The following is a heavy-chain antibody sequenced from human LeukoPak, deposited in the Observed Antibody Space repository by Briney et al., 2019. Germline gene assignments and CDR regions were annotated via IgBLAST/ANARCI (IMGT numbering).Heavy chain of an antibody. CDR3: ARHYYGDYEGWFDP. Sequence: PSEILSLTCTVSGGSISSYYWSWSRQPPGKGLEWIGYISYSGSTNYNPSLKSRVTISVDTSKNQFSLKLSSVTAADTAVYYCARHYYGDYEGWFDPWGQETMDTVSS. D-gene: IGHD4-17*01. CDR2: ISYSGST. CDR1: GGSISSYY. J-gene: IGHJ5*02. V-gene: IGHV4-59*08.